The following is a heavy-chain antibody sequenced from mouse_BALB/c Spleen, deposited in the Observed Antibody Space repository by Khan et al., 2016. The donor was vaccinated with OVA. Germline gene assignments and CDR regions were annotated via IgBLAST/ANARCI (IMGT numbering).Heavy chain of an antibody. J-gene: IGHJ4*01. CDR1: GFSLTSYG. D-gene: IGHD2-10*01. CDR3: ARQPYYHYNIMDY. CDR2: IWSDGST. V-gene: IGHV2-6-1*01. Sequence: VELVESGPGLAAPSQSLSITCTISGFSLTSYGVHWVHQPPGKGLEWLAVIWSDGSTNYNSALKSRLTITKDNSQSQVFLKMNSLQTDDTAIYFCARQPYYHYNIMDYWGQGTSVTVSS.